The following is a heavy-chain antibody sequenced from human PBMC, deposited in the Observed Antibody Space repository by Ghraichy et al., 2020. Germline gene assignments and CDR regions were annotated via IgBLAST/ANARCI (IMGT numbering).Heavy chain of an antibody. J-gene: IGHJ3*02. Sequence: SETLSLTCTVSGGSISSYYWSWIRQPPGKGLEWIGYIYYSGSTNYNTSLKSRVTISVDTSKNQFSLKLSSVTAADTAVYYCARPAHPNGDIYAFDIWGQGTMVTVSS. D-gene: IGHD5-12*01. V-gene: IGHV4-59*01. CDR1: GGSISSYY. CDR2: IYYSGST. CDR3: ARPAHPNGDIYAFDI.